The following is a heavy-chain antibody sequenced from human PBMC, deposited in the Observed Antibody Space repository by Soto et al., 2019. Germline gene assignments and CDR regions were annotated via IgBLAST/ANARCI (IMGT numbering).Heavy chain of an antibody. D-gene: IGHD2-2*01. Sequence: QVQLVQSGAEVKKPGSSVKVSCKASGGTFSSYTISWVRQAPGQGLEWMGRIIPILGIANYAQKFQGRVTITADKSTSPAYMELSSLRSEDTAVYYCASTPKGYCSSTSCVDYWGQGTLVTVSS. V-gene: IGHV1-69*02. J-gene: IGHJ4*02. CDR2: IIPILGIA. CDR3: ASTPKGYCSSTSCVDY. CDR1: GGTFSSYT.